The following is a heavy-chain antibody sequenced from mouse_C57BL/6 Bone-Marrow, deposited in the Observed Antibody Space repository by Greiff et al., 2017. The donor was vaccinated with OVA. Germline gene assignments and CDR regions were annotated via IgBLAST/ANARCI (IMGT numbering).Heavy chain of an antibody. Sequence: QVQLQQSGPGLVQPSQSLSITCTVSGFSLTSYGVHWVRQSPGKGLEWLGVIWSGGSTDYTAAFISRLSISKDNSKSQVFFKMNSLQADATAIYYCARNPYYYGSSISPYWYFDVWGTVTTGTVSS. CDR2: IWSGGST. CDR1: GFSLTSYG. J-gene: IGHJ1*03. D-gene: IGHD1-1*01. V-gene: IGHV2-2*01. CDR3: ARNPYYYGSSISPYWYFDV.